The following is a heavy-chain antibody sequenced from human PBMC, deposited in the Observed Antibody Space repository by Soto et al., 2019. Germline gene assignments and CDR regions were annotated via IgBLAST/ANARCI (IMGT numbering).Heavy chain of an antibody. CDR2: IIPIFGTA. CDR3: ARTGSSYYGMDV. Sequence: VKVSCKASGGTFSSYAISWVRQAPGQGLEWMGGIIPIFGTANYAQKFQGRVTITTDESTSTAYMELSSLRSEDAAVYYCARTGSSYYGMDVWGQGTTVTVSS. V-gene: IGHV1-69*05. J-gene: IGHJ6*02. CDR1: GGTFSSYA. D-gene: IGHD2-2*01.